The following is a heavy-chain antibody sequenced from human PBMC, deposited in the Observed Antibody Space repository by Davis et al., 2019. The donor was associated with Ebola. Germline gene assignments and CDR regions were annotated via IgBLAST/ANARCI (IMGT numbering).Heavy chain of an antibody. Sequence: GGSLRLSCAVSGFTSSSYWMNWVRQAPGKGLEWVAVIWYDGSNKYYADSVKGRFTISRDNSKNTLYLQMNSLRAEDTAVYYCARDLNYGDPSMLYYYYYGMDVWGQGTTVTVSS. D-gene: IGHD4-17*01. CDR1: GFTSSSYW. V-gene: IGHV3-30-3*01. J-gene: IGHJ6*02. CDR2: IWYDGSNK. CDR3: ARDLNYGDPSMLYYYYYGMDV.